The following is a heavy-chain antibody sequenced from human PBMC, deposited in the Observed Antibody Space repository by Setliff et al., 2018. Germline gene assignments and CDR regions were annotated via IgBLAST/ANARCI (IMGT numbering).Heavy chain of an antibody. D-gene: IGHD3-9*01. Sequence: SETLSLTCTVSGGSISSGSNYWSWIRQPAGRGLEWIGHIDPSGNTNYHPSLKSRVTISVDTSKNQFSLNLNSATAADTAVYYCARHALSFDSAWDVWGKGTTVTVSS. CDR3: ARHALSFDSAWDV. CDR2: IDPSGNT. CDR1: GGSISSGSNY. V-gene: IGHV4-61*09. J-gene: IGHJ6*04.